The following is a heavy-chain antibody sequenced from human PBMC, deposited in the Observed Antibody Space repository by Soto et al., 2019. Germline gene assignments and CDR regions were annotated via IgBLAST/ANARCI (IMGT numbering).Heavy chain of an antibody. Sequence: QTLSWTCSISGDRVFSNSPARIWITQSPTSALEWMGRTYYRTKWNTDQAVYVKSRITINPDTSKNQFSLQLSSVTAEDTDVYYCARAGYFDSSGDSYGLDYWRQGTLVTVSS. CDR3: ARAGYFDSSGDSYGLDY. D-gene: IGHD3-22*01. CDR1: GDRVFSNSPA. CDR2: TYYRTKWNT. V-gene: IGHV6-1*01. J-gene: IGHJ4*02.